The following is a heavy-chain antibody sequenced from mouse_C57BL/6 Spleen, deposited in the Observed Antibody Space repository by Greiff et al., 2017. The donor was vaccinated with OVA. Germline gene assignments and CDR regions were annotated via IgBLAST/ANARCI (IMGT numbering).Heavy chain of an antibody. D-gene: IGHD3-1*01. CDR3: ARGGRGYFDY. J-gene: IGHJ2*01. Sequence: VQLQQSGPELVKPGASVKISCKASGYSFTGYYMNWVKQSPEKSLEWIGEINPSTGGTTYNQKFKAKATLTVDKSSSTAYMQLKSLKSEDSAVYYCARGGRGYFDYWGQGTTLTVSS. V-gene: IGHV1-42*01. CDR2: INPSTGGT. CDR1: GYSFTGYY.